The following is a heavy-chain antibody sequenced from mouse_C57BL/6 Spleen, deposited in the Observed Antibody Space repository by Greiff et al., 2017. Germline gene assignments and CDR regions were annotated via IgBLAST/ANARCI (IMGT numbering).Heavy chain of an antibody. CDR3: ARDLLGYAMDY. CDR1: GFTFSDYY. Sequence: EVQLVESEGGLVQPGSSMKLSCTASGFTFSDYYMAWVRQVPEKGLEWVANINYDGSSTYYLDSLKSRFIISRDNAKNILYLQMSSLKSEDTATYYCARDLLGYAMDYWGQGTSVTVSS. V-gene: IGHV5-16*01. D-gene: IGHD4-1*01. J-gene: IGHJ4*01. CDR2: INYDGSST.